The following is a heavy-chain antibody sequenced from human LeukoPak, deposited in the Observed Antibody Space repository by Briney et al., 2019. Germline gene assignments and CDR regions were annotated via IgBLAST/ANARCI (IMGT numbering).Heavy chain of an antibody. CDR2: IFYSGTT. D-gene: IGHD2-21*02. CDR1: GGSINNFY. V-gene: IGHV4-59*08. Sequence: SETLSLTCTVSGGSINNFYWSWIRQPPGKGLEWLGFIFYSGTTNYNPSLESRVSMSVDTSRNQFSLNLRSLTAADTAVYYCARHPRGDSSNPPDSFDIWGQGTVVTVPS. CDR3: ARHPRGDSSNPPDSFDI. J-gene: IGHJ3*02.